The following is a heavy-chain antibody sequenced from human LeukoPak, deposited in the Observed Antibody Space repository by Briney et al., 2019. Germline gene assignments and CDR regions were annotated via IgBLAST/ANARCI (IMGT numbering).Heavy chain of an antibody. CDR2: ITSSSGYI. CDR3: ARGPDGDSLDY. V-gene: IGHV3-21*01. D-gene: IGHD4-17*01. Sequence: GGSLRLSCAASGFTFSSYTMNWVRQAPGKGLEWVSSITSSSGYIYYADSVRGRFTISRDNAKNSLYLQMNSLRAEDTAVYYCARGPDGDSLDYWGQGTLVTVSS. CDR1: GFTFSSYT. J-gene: IGHJ4*02.